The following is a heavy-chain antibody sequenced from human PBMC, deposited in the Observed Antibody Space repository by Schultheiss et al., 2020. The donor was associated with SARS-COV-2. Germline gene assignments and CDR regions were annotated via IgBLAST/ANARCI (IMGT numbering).Heavy chain of an antibody. Sequence: SQTLSLTCAVYGGSFNGYYWSWIRQRPGKGLEWIGYISYSGSTNYNPSLKSRVTISVDTSKNQFSLKLSSVTAADTAVYYCASDYGRNNWFDPWGQGTLVTVSS. CDR1: GGSFNGYY. J-gene: IGHJ5*02. V-gene: IGHV4-59*01. CDR2: ISYSGST. D-gene: IGHD4-17*01. CDR3: ASDYGRNNWFDP.